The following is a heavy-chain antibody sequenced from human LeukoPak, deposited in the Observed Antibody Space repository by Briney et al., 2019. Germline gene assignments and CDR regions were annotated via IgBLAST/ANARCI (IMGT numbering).Heavy chain of an antibody. CDR3: ARDHQYDFDY. J-gene: IGHJ4*02. CDR1: GYTFTNYG. D-gene: IGHD2-2*01. Sequence: ASVKVSCKASGYTFTNYGISWVRQAPGQGLEGLGWIGAYNGSTNYVQKFQGRVTMTTDTSTSTAYMELRSLRSDDTAVYYCARDHQYDFDYWGQGTLVTVSS. CDR2: IGAYNGST. V-gene: IGHV1-18*01.